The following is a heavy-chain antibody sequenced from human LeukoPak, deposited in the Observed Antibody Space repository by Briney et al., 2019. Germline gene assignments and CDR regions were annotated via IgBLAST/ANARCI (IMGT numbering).Heavy chain of an antibody. J-gene: IGHJ1*01. D-gene: IGHD6-6*01. CDR1: GGTFSSYA. V-gene: IGHV1-69*04. CDR2: IIPILGIA. Sequence: GASVKVSCKASGGTFSSYAISWVRQAPGQGLEWMGRIIPILGIANYAQKFQGRVTITADKSTSTAYMELSSLRSEDTAVYYCARDMAAPLYFQHWGQGTLVTVSS. CDR3: ARDMAAPLYFQH.